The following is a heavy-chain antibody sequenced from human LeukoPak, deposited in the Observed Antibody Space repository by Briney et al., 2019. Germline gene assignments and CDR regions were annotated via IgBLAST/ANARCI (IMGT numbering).Heavy chain of an antibody. D-gene: IGHD1-26*01. V-gene: IGHV1-24*01. Sequence: ASVKVSCKVSGYTLTESSMHWVRQAPGKGLGWMGGFDPEDGETIYAQKFQGRVTMTEDTSTDTAYMELSSLRSEDTAVYYCATVRWELKYYFDYWGQGTLVTVSS. CDR1: GYTLTESS. J-gene: IGHJ4*02. CDR2: FDPEDGET. CDR3: ATVRWELKYYFDY.